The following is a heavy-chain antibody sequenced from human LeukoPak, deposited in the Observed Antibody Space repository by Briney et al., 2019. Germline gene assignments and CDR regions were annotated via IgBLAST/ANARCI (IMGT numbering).Heavy chain of an antibody. J-gene: IGHJ4*02. D-gene: IGHD3-3*02. CDR3: VRDLVDDYRIFFDY. CDR2: ISAYNGKT. CDR1: GYTFTSYG. V-gene: IGHV1-18*04. Sequence: GASVKVSCKASGYTFTSYGISWVRQAPGQGLEWMAWISAYNGKTNYAQNLQGRVTMTTDTSTNTAYMELRSLRSDDTAWYYCVRDLVDDYRIFFDYWGQGTLVTVSS.